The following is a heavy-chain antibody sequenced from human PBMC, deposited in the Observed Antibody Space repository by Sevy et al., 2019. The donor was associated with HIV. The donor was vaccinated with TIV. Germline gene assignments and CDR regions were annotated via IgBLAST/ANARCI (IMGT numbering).Heavy chain of an antibody. J-gene: IGHJ5*02. V-gene: IGHV4-38-2*02. Sequence: SETLSLTCAVSGYSISSGYYWGWIRQPPGKGLEWIGSIYHSGSTYYNPSLKSRVTISVDTSKNQFSLKLSSVTAADTAVDYCAGDKRGYPDNWFDPWGQGTLVTVSS. CDR2: IYHSGST. CDR1: GYSISSGYY. D-gene: IGHD6-13*01. CDR3: AGDKRGYPDNWFDP.